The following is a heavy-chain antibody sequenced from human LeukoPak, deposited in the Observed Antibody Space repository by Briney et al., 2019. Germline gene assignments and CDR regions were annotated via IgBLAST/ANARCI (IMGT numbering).Heavy chain of an antibody. J-gene: IGHJ5*02. CDR1: GGSISSYY. D-gene: IGHD4-17*01. CDR2: IYYSGST. V-gene: IGHV4-59*06. CDR3: ARGMTTVTSYNWFDP. Sequence: SETLSLTCTVSGGSISSYYWSWIRQHPGKGLEWIGYIYYSGSTYYNPSLKSRVTISVDTSKNQFSLKLSSVTAADTAVYYCARGMTTVTSYNWFDPWGQGTLVIVSS.